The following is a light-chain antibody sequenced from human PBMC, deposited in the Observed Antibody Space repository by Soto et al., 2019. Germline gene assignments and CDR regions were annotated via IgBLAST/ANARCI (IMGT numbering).Light chain of an antibody. Sequence: EIVITQSPATLSVSPWERATLSCRASQSVRSNLAWYQQKPGQAPRLLIYGAFTRATGIPARFSGSRSGAEFTLTISSLQSEDFAVYYCQHYVTWPLTFGGGTKVDIK. CDR3: QHYVTWPLT. CDR2: GAF. J-gene: IGKJ4*01. CDR1: QSVRSN. V-gene: IGKV3-15*01.